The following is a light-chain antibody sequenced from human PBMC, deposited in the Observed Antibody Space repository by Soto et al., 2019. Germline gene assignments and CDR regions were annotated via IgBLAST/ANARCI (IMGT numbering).Light chain of an antibody. CDR3: CSYAGSSTVV. V-gene: IGLV2-23*01. Sequence: QSALTQPASVSGSPGQSITISCTGTSSDVGRYNLVSWYQQHPGKAPKLMIYEGSKRPSGVSNRFSGSKSGNTASLTISGLQDEDEADYYCCSYAGSSTVVFGGGTKVTVL. CDR1: SSDVGRYNL. CDR2: EGS. J-gene: IGLJ2*01.